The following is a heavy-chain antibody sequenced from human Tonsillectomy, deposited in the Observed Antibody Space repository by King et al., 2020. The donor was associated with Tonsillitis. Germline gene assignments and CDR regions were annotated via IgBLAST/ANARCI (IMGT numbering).Heavy chain of an antibody. D-gene: IGHD3-3*01. J-gene: IGHJ4*02. CDR2: INHSGST. CDR1: GGSFSGYY. V-gene: IGHV4-34*01. Sequence: VQLPQWGAGLLKPSETLSLTCAVYGGSFSGYYWSWIRQPPGKGLEWIGEINHSGSTNYNPSLKSRVTISVDTSKNQFSLKLSSVTAADTAVYYCASSYWSDFCPDYWGQGTLVTVSS. CDR3: ASSYWSDFCPDY.